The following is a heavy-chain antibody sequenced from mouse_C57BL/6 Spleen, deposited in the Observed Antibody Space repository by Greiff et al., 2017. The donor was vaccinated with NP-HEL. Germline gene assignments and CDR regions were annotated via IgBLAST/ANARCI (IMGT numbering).Heavy chain of an antibody. CDR3: TTLTGTRY. J-gene: IGHJ2*01. Sequence: EVQRVESGAELVRPGASVKLSCTASGFNIKDDYMHWVKQRPEQGLEWIGWIDPENGDTEYASKFQGKATITADTSSNTAYLQLSSLTSEDTAVYYCTTLTGTRYWGQGTTLTVSS. V-gene: IGHV14-4*01. CDR2: IDPENGDT. CDR1: GFNIKDDY. D-gene: IGHD4-1*01.